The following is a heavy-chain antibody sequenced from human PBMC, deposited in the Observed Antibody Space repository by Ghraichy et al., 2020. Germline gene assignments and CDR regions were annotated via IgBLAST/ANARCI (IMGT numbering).Heavy chain of an antibody. CDR1: GVIFSNYA. V-gene: IGHV3-23*01. Sequence: GGSLRLSCAASGVIFSNYAMSWVRQAPGKGLEWVSTISGSGGSIYYADSVKGRFTIYRDNSKNTQYLQLNSLRADDTAVYYCAKVLSSYFGLIMDWGQGTPVTVPS. J-gene: IGHJ1*01. CDR2: ISGSGGSI. D-gene: IGHD3-9*01. CDR3: AKVLSSYFGLIMD.